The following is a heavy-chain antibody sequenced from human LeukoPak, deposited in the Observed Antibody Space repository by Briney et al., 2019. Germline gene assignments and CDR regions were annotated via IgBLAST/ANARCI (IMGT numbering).Heavy chain of an antibody. CDR2: IHYSGST. J-gene: IGHJ4*02. V-gene: IGHV4-59*01. Sequence: SETLSLTCTVSGGSIRSYYWSWIRQPPGKGLEWIGYIHYSGSTNFSPSLRSRVTMSVDTSNNQFPLRLSSVTPADTAVYYCAGEISCRSCADYWGQGTLVTVSS. CDR1: GGSIRSYY. CDR3: AGEISCRSCADY. D-gene: IGHD2-2*01.